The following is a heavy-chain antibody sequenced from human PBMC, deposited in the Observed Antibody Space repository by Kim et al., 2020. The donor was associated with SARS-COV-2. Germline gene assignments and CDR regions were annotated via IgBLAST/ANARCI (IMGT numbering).Heavy chain of an antibody. V-gene: IGHV6-1*01. CDR2: TYYRSKWYN. D-gene: IGHD2-2*01. CDR3: AREGGVVVPAATYYFDY. Sequence: SQTLSLTCAISGDSVSSNSAAWNWIRQSPSRGLEWLGRTYYRSKWYNDYAVSVKSRITINPDTSKNQFSLQLNSVTPEDTAVYYCAREGGVVVPAATYYFDYLGQGTLVTVST. CDR1: GDSVSSNSAA. J-gene: IGHJ4*02.